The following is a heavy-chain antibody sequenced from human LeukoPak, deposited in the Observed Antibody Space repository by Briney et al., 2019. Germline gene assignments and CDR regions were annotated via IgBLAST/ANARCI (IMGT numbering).Heavy chain of an antibody. D-gene: IGHD3-16*01. CDR1: GFTFSSYG. V-gene: IGHV3-23*01. Sequence: PGGSLRLSCAASGFTFSSYGMSWVRQAPGKGLEWVSAISGSGGSTYYADSVKGRFTISRDNSKNTLYLQMNSLRAEDTAVYHCAKAPEFDDYVWGSYYFDYWGQGTLVTVSS. CDR3: AKAPEFDDYVWGSYYFDY. CDR2: ISGSGGST. J-gene: IGHJ4*02.